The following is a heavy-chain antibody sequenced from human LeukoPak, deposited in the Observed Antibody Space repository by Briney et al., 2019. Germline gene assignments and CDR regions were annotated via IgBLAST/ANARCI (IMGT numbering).Heavy chain of an antibody. CDR2: ISNGSSYI. Sequence: GGSLTLSCAASGFTFSSYSMNWVRQAPGKGLEWVSSISNGSSYIYYADSGKGRFTISRYNAKDSLYLQMNSLRAEDTAVYYCARDCPYYRDYGYAFDFWGQGTMVTVSS. V-gene: IGHV3-21*01. CDR3: ARDCPYYRDYGYAFDF. J-gene: IGHJ3*01. D-gene: IGHD4-17*01. CDR1: GFTFSSYS.